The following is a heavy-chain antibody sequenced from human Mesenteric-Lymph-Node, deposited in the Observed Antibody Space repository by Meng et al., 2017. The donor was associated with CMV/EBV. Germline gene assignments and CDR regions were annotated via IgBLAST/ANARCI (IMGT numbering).Heavy chain of an antibody. J-gene: IGHJ6*02. CDR3: ARGQMDYYGMDV. V-gene: IGHV4-39*07. Sequence: SETLSLTCTVSGGSIRSSSYYWGWIRQPPGEVLEWIGNMYYAGATYYNPSLKGRVTISVDTAKNQFSLKLNSVTAADTAVYYCARGQMDYYGMDVWGQGTTVTVSS. CDR1: GGSIRSSSYY. CDR2: MYYAGAT. D-gene: IGHD5-24*01.